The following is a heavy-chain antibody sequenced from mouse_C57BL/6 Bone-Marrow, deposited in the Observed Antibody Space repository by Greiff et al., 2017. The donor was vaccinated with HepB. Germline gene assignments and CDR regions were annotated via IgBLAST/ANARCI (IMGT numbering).Heavy chain of an antibody. CDR2: INPNNGGT. CDR1: GYTFTDYN. Sequence: EVQLQQSGPELVKPGASVKIPCKASGYTFTDYNMDWVKQSHGKSLEWIGDINPNNGGTIYNQKFKGKATLTVDKSSSTAYMELRSLTSEDTAVYYCARRGTAHGTLFAYWGQGTLVTVSA. V-gene: IGHV1-18*01. D-gene: IGHD3-2*02. CDR3: ARRGTAHGTLFAY. J-gene: IGHJ3*01.